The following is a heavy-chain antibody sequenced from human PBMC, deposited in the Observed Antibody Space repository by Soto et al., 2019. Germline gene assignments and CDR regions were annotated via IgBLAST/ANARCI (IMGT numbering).Heavy chain of an antibody. CDR1: GFTFSSYA. CDR3: AKGGRYCSGGSCPTLGDAFDI. D-gene: IGHD2-15*01. J-gene: IGHJ3*02. Sequence: EVQLLESGGGLVQPGGSLRLSCAASGFTFSSYAMSWVRQAPGKGLELVSAISGSGGSTYYADSVKGRFTISRDNSKNTLYLQMNSLRSEDTAVYYCAKGGRYCSGGSCPTLGDAFDICGQGTMVTVSS. CDR2: ISGSGGST. V-gene: IGHV3-23*01.